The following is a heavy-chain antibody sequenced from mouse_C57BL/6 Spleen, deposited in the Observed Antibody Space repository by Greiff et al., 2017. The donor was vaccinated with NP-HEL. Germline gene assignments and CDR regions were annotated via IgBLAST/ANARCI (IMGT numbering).Heavy chain of an antibody. CDR1: GYTFTDYN. J-gene: IGHJ4*01. Sequence: EVQLQESGPELVKPGASVKMSCKASGYTFTDYNMHWVKQSHGKSLEWIGYINPNNGGNSYNQKFKGKATLTVNKSSSTAYMELRSLTSEDSAVYYCARTELLWYHYYAMDYWGQGTSVTVSS. CDR2: INPNNGGN. CDR3: ARTELLWYHYYAMDY. D-gene: IGHD2-1*01. V-gene: IGHV1-22*01.